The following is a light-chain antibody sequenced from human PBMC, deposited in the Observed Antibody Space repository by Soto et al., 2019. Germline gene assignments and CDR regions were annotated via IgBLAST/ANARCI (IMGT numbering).Light chain of an antibody. CDR2: DAS. CDR3: QQRSNWYT. V-gene: IGKV3-11*01. Sequence: EIVLTQSPATPSLSPGERATLACRASQSVSSYLAWYQQKPGQAPRLLIYDASNRATGIPARFSGSGSGTDLTLTISSLEPEDFAVYYCQQRSNWYTFGQGTKLEIK. J-gene: IGKJ2*01. CDR1: QSVSSY.